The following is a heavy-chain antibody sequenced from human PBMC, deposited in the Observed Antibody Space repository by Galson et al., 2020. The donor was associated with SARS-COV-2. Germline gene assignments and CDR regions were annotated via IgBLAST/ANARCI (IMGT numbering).Heavy chain of an antibody. D-gene: IGHD3-3*01. CDR1: GGSISSYY. J-gene: IGHJ3*02. CDR2: IYYSGST. V-gene: IGHV4-59*01. CDR3: ASSTPPQAIYDFWSGYYGAFDI. Sequence: SETLSLTCTVSGGSISSYYWSWIRQPPGKGLEWIGYIYYSGSTNYNPSLKSRVTISVDTSKNQFSLKLSSVTAADTAVYYCASSTPPQAIYDFWSGYYGAFDIWGQGTMVTVSS.